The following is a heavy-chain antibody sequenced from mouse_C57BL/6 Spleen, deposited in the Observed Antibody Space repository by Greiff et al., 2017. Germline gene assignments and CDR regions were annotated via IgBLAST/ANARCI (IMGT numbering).Heavy chain of an antibody. CDR1: GFNIKNTS. CDR3: DYDGSGSVGYFDY. J-gene: IGHJ2*01. D-gene: IGHD3-2*02. V-gene: IGHV14-3*01. Sequence: VQLKESVAELVRPGASVKLSCTASGFNIKNTSMHWVKQRPEQGLEWIGRIDPANGNTKYAPKFQGKATITADTSSNTAYLQLSSLKSEDTAIYYCDYDGSGSVGYFDYWGQGTTLTVSS. CDR2: IDPANGNT.